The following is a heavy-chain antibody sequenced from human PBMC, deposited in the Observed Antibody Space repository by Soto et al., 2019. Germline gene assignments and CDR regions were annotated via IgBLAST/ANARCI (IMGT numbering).Heavy chain of an antibody. Sequence: HVQLQESGPGLVKPSGTLSLTCAVSGGSISSSNWWSWVRQPPGKGLEWIGEIYHSGITNYNPSLSSRVNRSVDKPKNQFTLKLSSVTAADTAVSYCARGSHPKQIPTVTTPTDNGGQGTLVTVSS. CDR2: IYHSGIT. CDR1: GGSISSSNW. D-gene: IGHD4-17*01. V-gene: IGHV4-4*02. J-gene: IGHJ4*02. CDR3: ARGSHPKQIPTVTTPTDN.